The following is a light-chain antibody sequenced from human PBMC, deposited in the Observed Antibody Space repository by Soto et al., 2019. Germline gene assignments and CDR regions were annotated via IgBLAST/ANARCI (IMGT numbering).Light chain of an antibody. J-gene: IGKJ2*01. CDR2: GAS. Sequence: EIVMTQSPATLSVSPGERVTLSCRASQSVSSYLAWYQQKPGQAPRLLIYGASTRATGVPARFSGSGSGTEFTLTISSLQSEDFAVYSCQQYNNWPYTFGQGTKLEIK. CDR1: QSVSSY. CDR3: QQYNNWPYT. V-gene: IGKV3-15*01.